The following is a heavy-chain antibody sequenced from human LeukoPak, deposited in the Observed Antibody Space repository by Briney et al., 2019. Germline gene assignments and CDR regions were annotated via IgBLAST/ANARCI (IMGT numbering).Heavy chain of an antibody. V-gene: IGHV3-7*05. CDR2: IKEDGTVK. CDR3: ARRYSSGWSIDC. J-gene: IGHJ4*02. CDR1: GFTFSSYW. D-gene: IGHD6-19*01. Sequence: AGGSLRLSCTASGFTFSSYWMTCVRQAPGKGLEFVANIKEDGTVKYYVDSVKGRFSISRDNAKNSLYLQMNSLRAEDTAVYYCARRYSSGWSIDCWGQGTLVTVSS.